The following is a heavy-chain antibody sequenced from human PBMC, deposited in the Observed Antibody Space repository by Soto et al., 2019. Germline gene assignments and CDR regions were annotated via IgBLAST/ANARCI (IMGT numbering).Heavy chain of an antibody. V-gene: IGHV4-31*03. CDR1: GGSISSGGYY. Sequence: SETLSLTCTVSGGSISSGGYYWSWIRQHPGKGLEWMGYIYYSGSTYYNPSLKSRVTISVDTSKNQFSLKLSSVTDAATAVYYCARDHRGYYDILPGHYYIGYFDYWGQGTLVTVSS. CDR3: ARDHRGYYDILPGHYYIGYFDY. D-gene: IGHD3-9*01. CDR2: IYYSGST. J-gene: IGHJ4*02.